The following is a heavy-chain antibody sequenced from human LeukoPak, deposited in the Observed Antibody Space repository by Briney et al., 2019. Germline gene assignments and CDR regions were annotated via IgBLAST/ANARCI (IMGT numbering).Heavy chain of an antibody. D-gene: IGHD1-26*01. CDR3: AKDQRWESPHYLDS. CDR2: IIPIFGTA. Sequence: REASVKVSCKASGGTFSSYAISWVRQAPGQGLEWMGGIIPIFGTANYAQKFQGRVTITADESTSTAYMELSSLRSEDTAVYYCAKDQRWESPHYLDSWGQGTLVTVSS. V-gene: IGHV1-69*13. J-gene: IGHJ4*02. CDR1: GGTFSSYA.